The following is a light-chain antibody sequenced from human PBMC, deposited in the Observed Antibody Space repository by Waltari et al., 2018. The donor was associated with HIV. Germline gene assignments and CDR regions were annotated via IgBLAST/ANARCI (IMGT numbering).Light chain of an antibody. CDR2: EVT. Sequence: QSALTQPPPASGSPGQAVTISCTGTSSDVGGYTYDSCYQQHPGKAPKLMIFEVTKRPSGVPNRFSGSKSGNTASLTVSGLQADDEADYYCSSYTGYNDFLFGAGTKLTVL. V-gene: IGLV2-8*01. CDR1: SSDVGGYTY. CDR3: SSYTGYNDFL. J-gene: IGLJ3*02.